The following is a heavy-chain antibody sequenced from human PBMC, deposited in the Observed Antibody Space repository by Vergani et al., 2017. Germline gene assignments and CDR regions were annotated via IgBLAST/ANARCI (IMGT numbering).Heavy chain of an antibody. CDR3: ARRQWVNYYGMDV. J-gene: IGHJ6*02. CDR2: INYSGTS. V-gene: IGHV4-34*01. Sequence: QVQLQQWGAGLLKPSETLSLTCAVYGGSFSGYSWTWIRQPPGKGLEWIGEINYSGTSNYMPSLKSRVTISVDTSKNQFSLKLSSVTAADTAVYYCARRQWVNYYGMDVWGQGTTVTVSS. CDR1: GGSFSGYS. D-gene: IGHD6-19*01.